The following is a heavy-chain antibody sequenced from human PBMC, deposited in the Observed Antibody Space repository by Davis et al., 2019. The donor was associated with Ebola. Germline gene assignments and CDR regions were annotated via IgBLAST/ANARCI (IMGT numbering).Heavy chain of an antibody. Sequence: SETLSLTCTVSGGSVSSGSYYWSWIRQPPGKGLEWIGYIYYSGSTYYNPSLKSRVTISVDTSKNQFSLKLSSVTAADTAVYYCARGPGYSSSWYLKDGMDVWGQGTTVTVSS. CDR2: IYYSGST. V-gene: IGHV4-61*01. J-gene: IGHJ6*02. CDR3: ARGPGYSSSWYLKDGMDV. D-gene: IGHD6-13*01. CDR1: GGSVSSGSYY.